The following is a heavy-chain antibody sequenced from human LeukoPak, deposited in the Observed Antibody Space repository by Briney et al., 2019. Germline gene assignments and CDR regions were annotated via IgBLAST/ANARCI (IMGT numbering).Heavy chain of an antibody. Sequence: GGSLRLSCAASGFTFRSYSMNWVRQAPGKGLEWVSSVSSSSSYIYYADSVKGRFTIFRDNAKNSLHLQMNSLRAEDTAVYYCARRLEVTSYSPFDYWGQGTLVTVSS. V-gene: IGHV3-21*01. D-gene: IGHD1-26*01. CDR2: VSSSSSYI. CDR3: ARRLEVTSYSPFDY. J-gene: IGHJ4*02. CDR1: GFTFRSYS.